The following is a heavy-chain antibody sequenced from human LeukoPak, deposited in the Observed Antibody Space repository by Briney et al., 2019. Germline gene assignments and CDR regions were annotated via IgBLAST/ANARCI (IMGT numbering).Heavy chain of an antibody. CDR3: ARDLPPYYFDY. J-gene: IGHJ4*02. V-gene: IGHV1-69*04. CDR2: IIPILGIA. Sequence: GASVKVSCKASGGIFSSYAISWVRQAPGQGLEWMGRIIPILGIANYAQKFQGRVTITADKSTSTAYMHLSSLRSEDTAVYYCARDLPPYYFDYWGQGTLVTVSS. CDR1: GGIFSSYA.